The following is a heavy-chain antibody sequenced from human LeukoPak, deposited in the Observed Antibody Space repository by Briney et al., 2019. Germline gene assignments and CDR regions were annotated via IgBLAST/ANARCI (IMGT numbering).Heavy chain of an antibody. CDR3: ARDRISIFGVVIPHNDAFDI. D-gene: IGHD3-3*01. J-gene: IGHJ3*02. V-gene: IGHV1-69*13. CDR1: GGTFSSYA. CDR2: IIPIFGTA. Sequence: SVKVSCKASGGTFSSYAISWVRQAPGQGLEWMGGIIPIFGTANYAQKFQGRVTITADESTSRAYMELSSLRSEDTAVYYCARDRISIFGVVIPHNDAFDIWGQGTMVTVSS.